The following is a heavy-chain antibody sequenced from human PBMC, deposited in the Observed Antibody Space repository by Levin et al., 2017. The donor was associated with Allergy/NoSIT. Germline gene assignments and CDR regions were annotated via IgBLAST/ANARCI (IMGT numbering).Heavy chain of an antibody. V-gene: IGHV3-48*01. Sequence: LSLTCAASGFTFSTSGMIWVRQAPGKGLEWVSYISSRRTTIYYADSVKGRFTISRDDAKNSLYLQLSSLRAEEPAVYYCVRDEEAYGDAFDIWGQGTMVTVSS. J-gene: IGHJ3*02. CDR3: VRDEEAYGDAFDI. D-gene: IGHD2-8*01. CDR2: ISSRRTTI. CDR1: GFTFSTSG.